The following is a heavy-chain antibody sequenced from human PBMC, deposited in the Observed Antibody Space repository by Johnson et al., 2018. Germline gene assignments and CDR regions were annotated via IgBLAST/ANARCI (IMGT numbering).Heavy chain of an antibody. CDR3: TKDKAFTAGGVIVL. J-gene: IGHJ5*02. Sequence: VQLVESGGGLVKXGGSLRLXCAASGFTFTNAWMTWIRQAPGKGLEWVGRIKSRVDGETTDYTVSVKGRFAIPRDDSKNILYLQMNNVKIEETAVYYCTKDKAFTAGGVIVLWGQGTLVTVSS. CDR1: GFTFTNAW. V-gene: IGHV3-15*01. CDR2: IKSRVDGETT. D-gene: IGHD3-16*01.